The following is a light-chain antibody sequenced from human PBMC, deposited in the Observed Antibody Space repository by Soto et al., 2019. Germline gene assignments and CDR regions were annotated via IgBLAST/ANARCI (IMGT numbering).Light chain of an antibody. Sequence: QSALTQPASVSGSPGQSITISCTGTSSDVGAYEYVSWYQQHPGKAPKLLIYDVSNRPSGVSTRSSGSMSGITAYLTISGLQAEDEGDYYCTSYTTRRLYVFGSGTKVTVL. CDR3: TSYTTRRLYV. CDR1: SSDVGAYEY. V-gene: IGLV2-14*03. J-gene: IGLJ1*01. CDR2: DVS.